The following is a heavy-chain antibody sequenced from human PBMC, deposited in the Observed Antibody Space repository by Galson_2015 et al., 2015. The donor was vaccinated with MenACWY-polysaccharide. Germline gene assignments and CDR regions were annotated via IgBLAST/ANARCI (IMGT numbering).Heavy chain of an antibody. CDR3: GRAYGDYFYGMEF. CDR1: GGTLNNYA. CDR2: VVPLLGTT. D-gene: IGHD4-17*01. V-gene: IGHV1-69*10. J-gene: IGHJ6*02. Sequence: SVKVSCKASGGTLNNYAVVWVRQAPGQGLEWVGGVVPLLGTTTYAQKLQDRVTITADLYTSTAYMELINLRSGDTAVYYCGRAYGDYFYGMEFWGQGTTVTVSS.